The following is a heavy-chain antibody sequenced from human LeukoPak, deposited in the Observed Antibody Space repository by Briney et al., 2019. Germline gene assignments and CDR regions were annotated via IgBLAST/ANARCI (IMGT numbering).Heavy chain of an antibody. CDR1: GWTFSGYY. J-gene: IGHJ4*02. CDR3: ARGSSIAAAGTDDY. V-gene: IGHV4-34*01. Sequence: SETLSLTCAVYGWTFSGYYWSWIRQPPGKGLEWIGEINHSGSTNYNPSLKSRATISVDTSKNQFSLKLSSVTAADTAVYYCARGSSIAAAGTDDYWGQGTLVTVSS. D-gene: IGHD6-13*01. CDR2: INHSGST.